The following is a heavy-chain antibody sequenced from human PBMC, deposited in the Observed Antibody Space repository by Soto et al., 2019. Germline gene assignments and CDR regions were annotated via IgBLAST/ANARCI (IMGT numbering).Heavy chain of an antibody. CDR1: GASVSTYY. J-gene: IGHJ4*02. CDR3: ARGGPSSLPFDF. Sequence: QLQESGPGLVKPSETLSLTCTVSGASVSTYYWSWIRQPPGRGLEWIGYISYSGSTNYNPSLTSRVTISMDTSRDQFSLNLTSVTAADTAIYYCARGGPSSLPFDFWGQGTLVTVSS. V-gene: IGHV4-59*02. CDR2: ISYSGST.